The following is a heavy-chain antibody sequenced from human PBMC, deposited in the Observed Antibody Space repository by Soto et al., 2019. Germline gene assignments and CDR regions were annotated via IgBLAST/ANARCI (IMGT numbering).Heavy chain of an antibody. CDR1: GGSISSSSYY. CDR2: IYYSGST. D-gene: IGHD3-3*01. CDR3: ARQCLAWWSGYYPPNYYYYYMDV. V-gene: IGHV4-39*01. Sequence: PSETLSLTCTVSGGSISSSSYYWGWIRQPPGKGLEWIGSIYYSGSTYYNPSLKSRVTISVDTSKNQFSLKLSSVTAADTAVYYCARQCLAWWSGYYPPNYYYYYMDVWGKGTTVTV. J-gene: IGHJ6*03.